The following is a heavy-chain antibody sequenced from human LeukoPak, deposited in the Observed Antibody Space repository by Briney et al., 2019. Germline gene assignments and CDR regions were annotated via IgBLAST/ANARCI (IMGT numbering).Heavy chain of an antibody. CDR3: AREGVATMDLDY. Sequence: SETLSLICTVSGYSISSGYYWGWIRQPPGKGLEWIGSIYHSGSTYYNPSLWSRVTISLDTSKNQFSLKLSSVTASDTAVYYCAREGVATMDLDYWGQGTLVTVSS. CDR2: IYHSGST. CDR1: GYSISSGYY. V-gene: IGHV4-38-2*02. D-gene: IGHD5-12*01. J-gene: IGHJ4*02.